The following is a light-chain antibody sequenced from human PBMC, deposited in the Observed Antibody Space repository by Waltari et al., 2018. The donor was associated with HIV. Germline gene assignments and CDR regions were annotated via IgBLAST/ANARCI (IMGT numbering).Light chain of an antibody. CDR1: DIGTRS. J-gene: IGLJ2*01. CDR2: YDG. V-gene: IGLV3-21*04. Sequence: SYVLTQTPSVSVAPGKTATLTCEGSDIGTRSVHWYRQKPGQAPVLVIYYDGERPSGIAERFSGSNSGNTATLTISRVGVGDEADYYCQVWDANTDVVLGTGTKLTVL. CDR3: QVWDANTDVV.